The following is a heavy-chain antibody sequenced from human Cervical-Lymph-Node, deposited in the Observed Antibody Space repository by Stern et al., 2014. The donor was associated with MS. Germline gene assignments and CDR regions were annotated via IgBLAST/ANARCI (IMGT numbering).Heavy chain of an antibody. CDR3: AKWGAYYYDSSGFDAFDI. D-gene: IGHD3-22*01. Sequence: EVQLLESGGGLVQPGGSLRLSCAASGFTFSSYAMSWVRQAPGKGLEWVSVISGSGGSTYYADSVKGRFTISRDNSKNTLYLQVNSLRAEDTAVYYCAKWGAYYYDSSGFDAFDIWGQGTMVTVSS. J-gene: IGHJ3*02. V-gene: IGHV3-23*01. CDR1: GFTFSSYA. CDR2: ISGSGGST.